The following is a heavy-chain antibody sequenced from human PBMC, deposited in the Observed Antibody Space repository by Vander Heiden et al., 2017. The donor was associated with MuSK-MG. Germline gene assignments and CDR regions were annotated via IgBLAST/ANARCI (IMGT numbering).Heavy chain of an antibody. CDR2: LSVSGSNT. V-gene: IGHV3-23*01. D-gene: IGHD3-3*01. J-gene: IGHJ3*01. CDR3: AKDRKDFYSGLDSFDV. CDR1: GIPFTHYA. Sequence: EVQLLESGGDLVQPGGSLRLSCAASGIPFTHYAMAWVRQASGKGLEWVSSLSVSGSNTYYADSVAGRFTISRDNSKNTVYLHMGSLRAEDTAVYFCAKDRKDFYSGLDSFDVWGHGTMVTVS.